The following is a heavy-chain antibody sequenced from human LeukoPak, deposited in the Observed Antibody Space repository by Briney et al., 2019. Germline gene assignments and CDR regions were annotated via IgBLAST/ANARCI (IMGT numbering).Heavy chain of an antibody. V-gene: IGHV4-34*01. CDR1: GGSFSGYY. CDR2: INHSGST. CDR3: ASSAVVDDAFDI. D-gene: IGHD3-22*01. Sequence: SETLSLTCAVYGGSFSGYYWSWIRQPPGKGLEWIGEINHSGSTNYNPSLKSRVTISVDTSKNQFSLKLGSVTAADTAVYYCASSAVVDDAFDIWGQGAMVTVSS. J-gene: IGHJ3*02.